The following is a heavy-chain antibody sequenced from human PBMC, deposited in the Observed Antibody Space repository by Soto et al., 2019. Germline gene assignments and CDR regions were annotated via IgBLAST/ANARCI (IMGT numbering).Heavy chain of an antibody. J-gene: IGHJ6*02. D-gene: IGHD6-6*01. Sequence: ASVKVSCKASGYTFTSYGISWVRQAPGQGLEWMGWISAYNGNTNYAQKLQGRVTMTTDTSTSTAYMELRSLRSDDTAVYYCATVLRAARLHYCGMDVWGQGTTVTVS. V-gene: IGHV1-18*01. CDR2: ISAYNGNT. CDR3: ATVLRAARLHYCGMDV. CDR1: GYTFTSYG.